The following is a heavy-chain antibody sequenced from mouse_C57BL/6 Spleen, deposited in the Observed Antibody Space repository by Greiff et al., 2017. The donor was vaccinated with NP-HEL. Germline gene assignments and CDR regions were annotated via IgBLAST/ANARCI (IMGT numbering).Heavy chain of an antibody. D-gene: IGHD1-1*01. CDR1: GYTFTSYW. Sequence: QVQLQQPGAELVKPGASVKLSCKASGYTFTSYWMHWVTQRPGRGLAWIGRIDPHSGGTKSNEKFKSKATLTVDKPSSTAYMQRSSLTSEDSAVYYCARSKQFGSSLDYWGQGTTLTVSS. CDR3: ARSKQFGSSLDY. CDR2: IDPHSGGT. J-gene: IGHJ2*01. V-gene: IGHV1-72*01.